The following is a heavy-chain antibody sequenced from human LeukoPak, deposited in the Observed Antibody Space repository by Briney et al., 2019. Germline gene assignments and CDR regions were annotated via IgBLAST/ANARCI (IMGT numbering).Heavy chain of an antibody. CDR2: IYPGDSDT. Sequence: GASLKISCKGSGYRFTSYWIGWVRPMPGKGLEWMGIIYPGDSDTRYSPSFQGQVTISADKSISTAYLQWSSLKASDTAMYYCARPGDDYGDFNPLIPMGFDYWGQGTLVTVSS. D-gene: IGHD4-17*01. V-gene: IGHV5-51*01. CDR1: GYRFTSYW. J-gene: IGHJ4*02. CDR3: ARPGDDYGDFNPLIPMGFDY.